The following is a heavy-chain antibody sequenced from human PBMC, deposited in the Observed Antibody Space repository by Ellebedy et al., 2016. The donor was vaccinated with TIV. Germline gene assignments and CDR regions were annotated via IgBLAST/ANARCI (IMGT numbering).Heavy chain of an antibody. V-gene: IGHV4-39*07. Sequence: MPSETLSLTCTVSGGSISSSDYYWGWIRQPPGKGLEWIGSIVYSGNTYYNPSLKSRVTISVDTSKNQFSLNLSSVTAADTAVYFCGRVFRFLGWFDPWGQGTLVTVSS. CDR1: GGSISSSDYY. D-gene: IGHD3-3*01. J-gene: IGHJ5*02. CDR2: IVYSGNT. CDR3: GRVFRFLGWFDP.